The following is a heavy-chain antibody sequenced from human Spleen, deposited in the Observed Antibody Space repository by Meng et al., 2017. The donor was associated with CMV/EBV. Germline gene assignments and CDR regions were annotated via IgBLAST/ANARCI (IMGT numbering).Heavy chain of an antibody. CDR1: GFSISPYA. Sequence: SGFSISPYAMQWVRQAPGKGLEWVAVISFDASNKRYADSVKGRFTISRDNSNNTLYLQMNSLRAEDTAVFYCVKDRYHYDSRGCDSWGQGTLVTVSS. D-gene: IGHD3-22*01. CDR3: VKDRYHYDSRGCDS. J-gene: IGHJ4*02. CDR2: ISFDASNK. V-gene: IGHV3-30*01.